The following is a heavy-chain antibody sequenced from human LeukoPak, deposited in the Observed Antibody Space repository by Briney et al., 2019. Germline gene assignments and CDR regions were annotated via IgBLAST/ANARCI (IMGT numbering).Heavy chain of an antibody. CDR3: ARSHYDYIWGSYRYIGFDY. V-gene: IGHV3-21*01. Sequence: GGSLRLSCAASGFTFSSYSMNWVRQAPGKGLEWVSSISSSSSYIYYADSVKGRFTISRDNAKNSLYLQMNSLRAEDTAVYYCARSHYDYIWGSYRYIGFDYWGQGTLVTVSS. CDR1: GFTFSSYS. CDR2: ISSSSSYI. D-gene: IGHD3-16*02. J-gene: IGHJ4*02.